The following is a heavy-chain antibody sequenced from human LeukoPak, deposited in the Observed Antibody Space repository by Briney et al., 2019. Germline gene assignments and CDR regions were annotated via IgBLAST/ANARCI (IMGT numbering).Heavy chain of an antibody. V-gene: IGHV3-23*01. CDR2: ISGSGGST. D-gene: IGHD3-22*01. CDR1: GFTFSSYA. CDR3: AIDRGTYYDSSGYYFFGYYFDY. J-gene: IGHJ4*02. Sequence: GGSLRLSCAASGFTFSSYAMSWVRQAPGKGLERVSAISGSGGSTYYADSVKGRFTISRDNSKNTLFLEMNSLRAEDTAVYYCAIDRGTYYDSSGYYFFGYYFDYWGQGTLVTVSS.